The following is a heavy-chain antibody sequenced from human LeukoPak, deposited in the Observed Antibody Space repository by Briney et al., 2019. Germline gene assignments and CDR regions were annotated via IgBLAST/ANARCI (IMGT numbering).Heavy chain of an antibody. CDR1: GFTFSSYA. Sequence: GSLRLSCAASGFTFSSYAMSCVRQAPGKGLEWVSAISGSGGSTYYADSVKGRFTISRDNSKNTLYLQMNSLRAEDTAVYYCARDLSSRGDYVFDYWGQGTLVTVSS. J-gene: IGHJ4*02. D-gene: IGHD4-17*01. V-gene: IGHV3-23*01. CDR3: ARDLSSRGDYVFDY. CDR2: ISGSGGST.